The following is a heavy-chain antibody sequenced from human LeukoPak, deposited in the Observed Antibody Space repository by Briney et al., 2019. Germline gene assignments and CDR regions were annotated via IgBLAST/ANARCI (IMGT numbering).Heavy chain of an antibody. J-gene: IGHJ4*02. D-gene: IGHD6-19*01. CDR3: AKVGVAVAGKSGFDY. CDR2: ISGSGGST. V-gene: IGHV3-23*01. CDR1: GFTFSSYA. Sequence: PVGSLRLSRAASGFTFSSYAMSSGRQAPGKGLEWVSAISGSGGSTYYADSVKGRFTISRDNSKNTLYLQMNSLRAEDTAVYYCAKVGVAVAGKSGFDYWGQGTLVTVSS.